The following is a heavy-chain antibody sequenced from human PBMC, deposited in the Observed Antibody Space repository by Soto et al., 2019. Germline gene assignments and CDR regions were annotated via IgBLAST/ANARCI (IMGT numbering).Heavy chain of an antibody. Sequence: PSETLSLTCSVSGGSINSSYWSWIRQPPGKGLEWVGYIYYTGSTNYNPSLKSRVTISVDTSKKHFSLKLASVTAADTAEYYCARLDGYSNYMDIWGKGTTVPVSS. CDR1: GGSINSSY. CDR3: ARLDGYSNYMDI. V-gene: IGHV4-59*08. J-gene: IGHJ6*03. CDR2: IYYTGST. D-gene: IGHD2-21*01.